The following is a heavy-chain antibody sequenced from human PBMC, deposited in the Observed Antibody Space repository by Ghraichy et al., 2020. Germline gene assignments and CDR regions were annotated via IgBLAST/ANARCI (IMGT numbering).Heavy chain of an antibody. CDR2: ISGSGGST. Sequence: GGSLRLSCAASGFTFSSYAMSWVRQAPGKGLEWVSAISGSGGSTYYADSVKGRFTISRDNSKNTLYLQMNSLRAEDTAVYYCAKDGGTMIVVVGHDAFDIWGQGTMVTVSS. V-gene: IGHV3-23*01. CDR3: AKDGGTMIVVVGHDAFDI. CDR1: GFTFSSYA. D-gene: IGHD3-22*01. J-gene: IGHJ3*02.